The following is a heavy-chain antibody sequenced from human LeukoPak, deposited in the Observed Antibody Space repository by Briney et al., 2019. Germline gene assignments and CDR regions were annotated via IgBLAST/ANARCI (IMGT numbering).Heavy chain of an antibody. CDR2: INTNTGNP. Sequence: GASVKVSCKASGYTFTSYAMNWVRQAPGQGLEWMGWINTNTGNPTYAQGFTGRFVFSLDTSVSTAYLQISSLKAEDTAVYYCAREDGGYNWNETQLFDAFDIWGQGTMVTVSS. D-gene: IGHD1-1*01. CDR3: AREDGGYNWNETQLFDAFDI. V-gene: IGHV7-4-1*02. J-gene: IGHJ3*02. CDR1: GYTFTSYA.